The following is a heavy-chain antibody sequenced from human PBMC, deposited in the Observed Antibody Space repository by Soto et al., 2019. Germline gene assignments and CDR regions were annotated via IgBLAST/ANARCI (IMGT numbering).Heavy chain of an antibody. CDR2: INDSGNT. CDR1: GGSFRGYF. J-gene: IGHJ4*02. D-gene: IGHD3-16*01. Sequence: SETLSLTCAVSGGSFRGYFWSWIRQSPAKGLEWIGEINDSGNTYYNPSSKSRLTISVDTSTSQISLRLTSVTAADSAVYYCQGGDFWGQGTRVTVSS. V-gene: IGHV4-34*01. CDR3: QGGDF.